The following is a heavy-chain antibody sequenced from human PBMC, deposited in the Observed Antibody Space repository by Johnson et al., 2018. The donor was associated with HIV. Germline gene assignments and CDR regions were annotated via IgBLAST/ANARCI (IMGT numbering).Heavy chain of an antibody. Sequence: EVQLVESGGGVVQPGGSLRLSCAASGFTFNNAWMSWVRQTPGKGLEWVGRIKSQTDGGTTDDAAPVKGRFTISRDDSTNTLYLQMNSLKTEDTAVYSCTTDWGSYHEYAFDIWGQGTMVTVSS. D-gene: IGHD1-26*01. CDR1: GFTFNNAW. CDR2: IKSQTDGGTT. CDR3: TTDWGSYHEYAFDI. V-gene: IGHV3-15*01. J-gene: IGHJ3*02.